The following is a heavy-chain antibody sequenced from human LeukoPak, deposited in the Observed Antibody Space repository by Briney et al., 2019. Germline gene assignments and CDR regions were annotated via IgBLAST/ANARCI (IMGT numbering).Heavy chain of an antibody. CDR2: IKQDGSEK. CDR3: ARRWELDY. V-gene: IGHV3-7*01. D-gene: IGHD1-26*01. Sequence: GGSLRLSCAASGFTFSNAWMNWVRQAPGKGLEWVANIKQDGSEKYYVDSVKGRFTISRDNAKNSLYLQMNSLRAEDTAVYYCARRWELDYWGQGTLVTVSS. J-gene: IGHJ4*02. CDR1: GFTFSNAW.